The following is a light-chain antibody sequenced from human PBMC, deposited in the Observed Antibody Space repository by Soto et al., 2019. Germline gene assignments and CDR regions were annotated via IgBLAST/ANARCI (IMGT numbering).Light chain of an antibody. CDR1: QSISRY. CDR3: QHYNSYSEA. V-gene: IGKV1-39*01. J-gene: IGKJ1*01. Sequence: DIQMTQSPSSLSASVGDRVTVTCRAGQSISRYLNWYQQRPGKAPKLLIYSASSLQTGVPSRFSGSGSGTDFTLTISSLQPDDFATYYCQHYNSYSEAFGQGTKVDIK. CDR2: SAS.